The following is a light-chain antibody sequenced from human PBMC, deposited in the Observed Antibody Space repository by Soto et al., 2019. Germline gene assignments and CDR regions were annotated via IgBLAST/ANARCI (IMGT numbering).Light chain of an antibody. CDR2: DAS. CDR3: QQFHTYYT. V-gene: IGKV1-5*01. Sequence: DIEMTQSPSTLSASVGDRVTITCRASQTINTLLAWYQQKPGRAPKLLIYDASSLEGGVPSRFSGSGFGTEFTLTISSLQPDDVATYYCQQFHTYYTFGQGT. CDR1: QTINTL. J-gene: IGKJ2*01.